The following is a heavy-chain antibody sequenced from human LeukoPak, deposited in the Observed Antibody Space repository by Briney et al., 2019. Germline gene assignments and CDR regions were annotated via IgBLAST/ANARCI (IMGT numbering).Heavy chain of an antibody. CDR2: ISGSGGST. V-gene: IGHV3-23*01. CDR1: GFTFDSYA. J-gene: IGHJ4*02. CDR3: ARDYDFWSGFFDN. Sequence: GSLRLSCAASGFTFDSYAMAWVRQAPGKGLEWVSAISGSGGSTFYADSVKGRFTISRDNSKNTLYLQMNSLRAEDTAVYYCARDYDFWSGFFDNWARESWSPFPQ. D-gene: IGHD3-3*01.